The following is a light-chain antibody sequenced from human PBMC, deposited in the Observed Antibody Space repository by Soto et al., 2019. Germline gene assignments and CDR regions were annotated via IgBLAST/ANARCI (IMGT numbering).Light chain of an antibody. CDR2: DAS. CDR1: QSVSRF. J-gene: IGKJ1*01. Sequence: EIVLTQSPATLSLSPGERATLSCRASQSVSRFLAWYQQKPGQAPSLLIYDASNRATGIPARFSASGSGTDFTLTISSLEPEDFAVYYCQQRINWPRTFGQGTKVEIK. CDR3: QQRINWPRT. V-gene: IGKV3-11*01.